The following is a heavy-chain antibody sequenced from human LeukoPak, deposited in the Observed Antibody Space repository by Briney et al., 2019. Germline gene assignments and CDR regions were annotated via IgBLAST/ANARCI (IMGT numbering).Heavy chain of an antibody. CDR2: IYYSGST. Sequence: PSETLSLTCTVSGGSISSYYWSWIRQPPGKGLEWVGYIYYSGSTNYNPSLKSRVTISVETSKNHFFLKLSHATAADTAVYYCASIPVVAATAWDYYYYYCMDVWGQGTTVTVSS. CDR3: ASIPVVAATAWDYYYYYCMDV. J-gene: IGHJ6*02. V-gene: IGHV4-59*12. D-gene: IGHD2-15*01. CDR1: GGSISSYY.